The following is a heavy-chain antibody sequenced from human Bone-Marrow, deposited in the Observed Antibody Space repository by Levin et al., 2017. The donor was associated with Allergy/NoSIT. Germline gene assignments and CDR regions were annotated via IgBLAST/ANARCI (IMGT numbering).Heavy chain of an antibody. D-gene: IGHD4-17*01. V-gene: IGHV3-30-3*01. J-gene: IGHJ4*02. Sequence: GESLKISCAASGFIFSSYSMHWVRQAPGKGLEWAAVISYAESNKYYGDSVKGRFTIARDNSKNTLYLQLSSLRVEDTAVYYCARARAYGDNIFDYWGQGTLVTVSS. CDR2: ISYAESNK. CDR3: ARARAYGDNIFDY. CDR1: GFIFSSYS.